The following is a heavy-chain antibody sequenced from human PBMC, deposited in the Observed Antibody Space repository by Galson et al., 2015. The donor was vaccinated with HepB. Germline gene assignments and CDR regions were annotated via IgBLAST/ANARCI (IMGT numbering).Heavy chain of an antibody. Sequence: SLRLSCAASGFTFSSYGMHWVRQAPGKGLEWVAVISYDGSNKYYTDSVKGRFTISRDNSKNTLYLQMNSLRAEDTAVYYCAKERQGSGYCSSTSCYGDAFDIWGQGTTVTVSS. CDR2: ISYDGSNK. CDR1: GFTFSSYG. J-gene: IGHJ3*02. D-gene: IGHD2-2*01. CDR3: AKERQGSGYCSSTSCYGDAFDI. V-gene: IGHV3-30*18.